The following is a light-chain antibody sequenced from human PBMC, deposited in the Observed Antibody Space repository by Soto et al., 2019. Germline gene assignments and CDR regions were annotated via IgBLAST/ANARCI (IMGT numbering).Light chain of an antibody. Sequence: QSALTQPASVSGSPGQSITISCTGTSSDVGGYNYVSWYQHHPGKAPKVMLYDVSRRPSGVPDRFSGSKSGNTASLTISGLQPDDEADYYCCSYAGNSYVFGTGTKVTVL. J-gene: IGLJ1*01. CDR1: SSDVGGYNY. CDR3: CSYAGNSYV. V-gene: IGLV2-11*01. CDR2: DVS.